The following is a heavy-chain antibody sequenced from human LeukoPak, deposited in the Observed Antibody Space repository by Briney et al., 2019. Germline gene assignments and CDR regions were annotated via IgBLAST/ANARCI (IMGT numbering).Heavy chain of an antibody. J-gene: IGHJ4*02. CDR2: IYYSGST. D-gene: IGHD1-26*01. CDR1: GGSISSYY. V-gene: IGHV4-59*08. CDR3: ARFDPKGGSLDY. Sequence: SETLSLTCTVSGGSISSYYWSWIRQPPGKGLEWIGYIYYSGSTNYNPSLKSRVTISVDTSKNQFSLKLSSVTAADTAVYYCARFDPKGGSLDYWGQGTLVTVSS.